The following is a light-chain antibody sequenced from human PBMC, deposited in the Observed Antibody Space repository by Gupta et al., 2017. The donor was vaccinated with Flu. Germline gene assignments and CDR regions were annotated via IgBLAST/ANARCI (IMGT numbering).Light chain of an antibody. CDR1: SANVGNQG. V-gene: IGLV10-54*04. Sequence: QAGLTQPPSVSMGLGLTATLTCTGNSANVGNQGAAWLQQHRGHPPKLLSYRNNNRPSGISERFSASRSGNTASLTITGLQPEDEADYYCSAWDSSLSARLFGGGTSLTVL. CDR2: RNN. J-gene: IGLJ3*02. CDR3: SAWDSSLSARL.